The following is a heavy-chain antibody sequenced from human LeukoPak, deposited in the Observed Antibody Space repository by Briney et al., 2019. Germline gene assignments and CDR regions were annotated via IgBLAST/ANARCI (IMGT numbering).Heavy chain of an antibody. J-gene: IGHJ4*02. Sequence: SGGSLRLSCAASGFTFSDYAMSWVRQAPGKGLVWVSRINSDGSSTSYADSVKGRFTISRDNAKNTLYLQMNSLRAEDTAVYYCAREGWELLRIYVGWGQGTLVTVSS. CDR3: AREGWELLRIYVG. CDR1: GFTFSDYA. D-gene: IGHD1-26*01. CDR2: INSDGSST. V-gene: IGHV3-74*01.